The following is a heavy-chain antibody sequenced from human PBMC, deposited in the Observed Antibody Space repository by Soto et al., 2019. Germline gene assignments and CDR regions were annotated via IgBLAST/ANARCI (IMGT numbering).Heavy chain of an antibody. CDR2: ISSSDGAI. V-gene: IGHV3-48*02. CDR1: GFIFSDYT. CDR3: GRDHGGSTWFVGVYYFFGMDV. J-gene: IGHJ6*02. Sequence: EVQLVESGGDLVQPGGSLRLSCATSGFIFSDYTMTWVRQAPGRGLEFVSHISSSDGAIFYAESVKGRFTGSRDNAKNSLYQQMNSLIDEYAAVYFWGRDHGGSTWFVGVYYFFGMDVWGQGTEVTVSS. D-gene: IGHD1-26*01.